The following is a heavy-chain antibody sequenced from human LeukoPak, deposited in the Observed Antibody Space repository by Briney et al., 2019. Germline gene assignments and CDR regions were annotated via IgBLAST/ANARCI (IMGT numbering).Heavy chain of an antibody. CDR3: ARVRCSSTSCYAGHYYYYYYMDV. CDR1: GGSISSYY. J-gene: IGHJ6*03. CDR2: IYTSGST. D-gene: IGHD2-2*01. V-gene: IGHV4-4*07. Sequence: SETLSLTCTVSGGSISSYYWSWIRQPAGKGLEWIGRIYTSGSTNYNPSLKSRVTMSVDTSKNQFSLKLSSVTAADTAVYYCARVRCSSTSCYAGHYYYYYYMDVWGKGTTVTVSS.